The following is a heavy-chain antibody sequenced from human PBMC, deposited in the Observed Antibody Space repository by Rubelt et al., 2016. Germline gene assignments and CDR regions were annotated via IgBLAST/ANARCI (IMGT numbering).Heavy chain of an antibody. Sequence: QVQLQESGPGLVKPSETLSLTCTVSGGSMSSYYWGWIRQPPRKGLEWIGYIYYTGFTNFNPSLKSRVTISLDTSKNQFSLKLSSVTAADTAVYYCARNLDQLALYFDYWGQGTLVSVSS. D-gene: IGHD2-2*01. V-gene: IGHV4-59*01. CDR1: GGSMSSYY. CDR3: ARNLDQLALYFDY. CDR2: IYYTGFT. J-gene: IGHJ4*02.